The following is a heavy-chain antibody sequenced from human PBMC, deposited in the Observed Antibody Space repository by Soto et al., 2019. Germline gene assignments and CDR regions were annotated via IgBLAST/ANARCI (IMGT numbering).Heavy chain of an antibody. Sequence: TLSLTCTVSGGSISSGGYYWSWILQHPGKGLEWIGYIYYSGSTYYNPSLKSRVTISVDTSKNQFSLKLSSVTAADTAVYYCATSKDYYDSSGYPFDYWGQETLVTVSS. CDR1: GGSISSGGYY. V-gene: IGHV4-31*03. D-gene: IGHD3-22*01. J-gene: IGHJ4*02. CDR2: IYYSGST. CDR3: ATSKDYYDSSGYPFDY.